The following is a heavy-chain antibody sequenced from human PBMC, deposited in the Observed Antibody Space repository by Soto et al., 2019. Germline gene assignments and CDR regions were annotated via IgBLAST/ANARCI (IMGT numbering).Heavy chain of an antibody. J-gene: IGHJ4*01. Sequence: QVQLVESGGGVVQPGTSLRLSCEASGFTFRTYDMHWVRQAPGKGLEWVAVIAYDGSTKYFADSVKGRFSVSRDNPKKTVYLHMDSLRSDDTAVYYCAKARLEFWSNMRIMPSDLWGQGTLVTVSS. CDR2: IAYDGSTK. CDR1: GFTFRTYD. V-gene: IGHV3-30*18. CDR3: AKARLEFWSNMRIMPSDL. D-gene: IGHD3-3*01.